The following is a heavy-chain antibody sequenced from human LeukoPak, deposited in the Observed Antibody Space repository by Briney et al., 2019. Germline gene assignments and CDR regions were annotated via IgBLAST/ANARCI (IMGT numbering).Heavy chain of an antibody. V-gene: IGHV4-39*07. CDR1: GGSISSSSYY. D-gene: IGHD3-3*01. CDR2: IYYSGST. Sequence: NTSETLSLTCTVSGGSISSSSYYWGWSRQPPGKGLEWIGSIYYSGSTYYNPSLKSRVTISVDTSKNQFSLKLSSVTAADTAVYYCARDRNTYDFWSGGEFDYWGQGTLVTVSS. CDR3: ARDRNTYDFWSGGEFDY. J-gene: IGHJ4*02.